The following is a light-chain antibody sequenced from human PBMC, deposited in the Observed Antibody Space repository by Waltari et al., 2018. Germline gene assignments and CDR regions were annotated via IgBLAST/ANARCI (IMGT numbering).Light chain of an antibody. CDR1: QSINSY. V-gene: IGKV1-39*01. J-gene: IGKJ2*01. Sequence: DIQITQSPSSLSASVGDRVTITCRASQSINSYLNWYQQKPGIAPRLLIYAASSLQSGVPSRCSGSGSETDFTLIISGLQHEDFATYFCQQRYSAPYTFGQGTKLEIK. CDR3: QQRYSAPYT. CDR2: AAS.